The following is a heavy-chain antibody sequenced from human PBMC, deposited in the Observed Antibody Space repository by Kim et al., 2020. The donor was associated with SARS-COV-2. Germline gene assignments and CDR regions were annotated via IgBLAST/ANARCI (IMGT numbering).Heavy chain of an antibody. V-gene: IGHV3-7*01. Sequence: GGSLRLSCAASGFTFSSDWMSWVRQAPGKGLEWVANIKQDGSEKYYVDSVKGRFTISRDNAKNSLYLQMNSLIAEDTAVDYLAREAYYDFWSGLNKGTWFDPWGQGTLVTVSS. D-gene: IGHD3-3*01. CDR3: AREAYYDFWSGLNKGTWFDP. J-gene: IGHJ5*02. CDR2: IKQDGSEK. CDR1: GFTFSSDW.